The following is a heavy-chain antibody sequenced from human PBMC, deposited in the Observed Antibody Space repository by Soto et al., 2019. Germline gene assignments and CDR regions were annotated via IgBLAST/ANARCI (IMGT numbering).Heavy chain of an antibody. V-gene: IGHV3-23*01. CDR3: AKDGHGVGPPTSLEGASDY. D-gene: IGHD3-3*01. Sequence: PGGSLRLSCAASGFTFNTYSMNWVRQAPGKGLEWVSAISGSGGSTYYADSVKGRFTISRDNSKNTLYLQMNSLRAEDTAVYYCAKDGHGVGPPTSLEGASDYWGQGTLVTVSS. CDR2: ISGSGGST. CDR1: GFTFNTYS. J-gene: IGHJ4*02.